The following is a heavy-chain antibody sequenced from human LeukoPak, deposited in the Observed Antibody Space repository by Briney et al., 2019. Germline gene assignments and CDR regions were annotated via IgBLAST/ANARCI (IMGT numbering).Heavy chain of an antibody. J-gene: IGHJ1*01. CDR2: ISGSGGST. V-gene: IGHV3-23*01. CDR1: GFTFSSYA. Sequence: GGSLRLSCAASGFTFSSYAMSWVRQAPGKGLEWVSAISGSGGSTYYADSVKGRFTISRDNSKNTLYLQMNSLRAEDTAVYYCAKSLAAVPLDAEYFQHWGQGTLVTVSS. CDR3: AKSLAAVPLDAEYFQH. D-gene: IGHD6-25*01.